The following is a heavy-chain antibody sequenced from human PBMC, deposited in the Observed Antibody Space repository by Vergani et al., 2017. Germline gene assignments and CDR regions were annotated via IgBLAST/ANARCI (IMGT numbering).Heavy chain of an antibody. J-gene: IGHJ4*02. D-gene: IGHD3-3*01. V-gene: IGHV4-61*02. CDR3: ASLITIFGVY. Sequence: QVQLQESGPGLVKPSQTLSLTCTVSGGSISSGSYYWSWIRQPAGKELEWIGRIYTSGSNNYNPSLKSRVAMSVDTSKNTFSLKLGSVTAADTAVYYCASLITIFGVYWGQGTLVTVSS. CDR1: GGSISSGSYY. CDR2: IYTSGSN.